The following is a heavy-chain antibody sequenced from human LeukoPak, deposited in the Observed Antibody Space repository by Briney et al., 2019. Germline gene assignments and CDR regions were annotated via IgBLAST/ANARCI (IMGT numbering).Heavy chain of an antibody. CDR1: GGSISYYH. CDR3: ARHDSRGGSYDF. J-gene: IGHJ4*02. D-gene: IGHD1-26*01. Sequence: SETLSLTCSVSGGSISYYHWSWIRQPPEKGLEWIGYRRSSESATYNPSLESRVTMSVDTSWNQFSLKLNSLTAADTAVYYCARHDSRGGSYDFWGQGTPVTVSS. CDR2: RRSSESA. V-gene: IGHV4-59*08.